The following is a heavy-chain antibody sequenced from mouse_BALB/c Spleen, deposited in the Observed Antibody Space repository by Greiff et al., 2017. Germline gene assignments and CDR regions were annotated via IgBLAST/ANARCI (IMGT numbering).Heavy chain of an antibody. V-gene: IGHV1-80*01. Sequence: VQLQQSGAELVRPGSSVKISCKASGYAFSSYWMNWVKQRPGQGLEWIGQIYPGDGDTNYNGKFKGKATLTADKSSSTAYMQLSSLTSEDSAVDFGARWTTVVGNYAMDYWGQGTSVTVAS. CDR1: GYAFSSYW. D-gene: IGHD1-1*01. CDR3: ARWTTVVGNYAMDY. J-gene: IGHJ4*01. CDR2: IYPGDGDT.